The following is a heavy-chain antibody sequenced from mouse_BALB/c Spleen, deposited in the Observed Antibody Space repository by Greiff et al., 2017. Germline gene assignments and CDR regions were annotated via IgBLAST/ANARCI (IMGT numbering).Heavy chain of an antibody. CDR2: ISDGGSYT. J-gene: IGHJ4*01. D-gene: IGHD2-1*01. Sequence: EVKVVESGGGLVKPGGSLKLSCAASGFTFSDYYMYWVRQTPEKRLEWVATISDGGSYTYYPDSVKGRFTISRDNAKNNLYLQMSSLKSEDTAMYYGARGYGNYGGDAMDYWGQGTSVTVSS. CDR3: ARGYGNYGGDAMDY. CDR1: GFTFSDYY. V-gene: IGHV5-4*02.